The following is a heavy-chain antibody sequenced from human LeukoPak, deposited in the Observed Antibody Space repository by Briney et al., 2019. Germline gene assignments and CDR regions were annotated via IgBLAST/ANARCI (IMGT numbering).Heavy chain of an antibody. CDR2: ISGSGGST. CDR1: GFTFSSYA. D-gene: IGHD4-17*01. J-gene: IGHJ6*02. Sequence: PGGSLRLSCAASGFTFSSYAMSWVRQAPGKGLEWVSAISGSGGSTYYADSVKGRFTISRDNSKNTLYLQMNSLRAEDTAVYYCAKIAWSGDLYYYGMDVWGQGTTVTVSS. CDR3: AKIAWSGDLYYYGMDV. V-gene: IGHV3-23*01.